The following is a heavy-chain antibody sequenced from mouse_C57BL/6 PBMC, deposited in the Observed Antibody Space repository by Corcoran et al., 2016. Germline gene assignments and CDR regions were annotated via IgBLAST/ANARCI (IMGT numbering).Heavy chain of an antibody. Sequence: QVQLQQSGPELVKPGASVKISCKASGYTFTDYYINWVKQRPGQGLEWIGWIFPGSGSTYYNEKFKGKATLTVDKSSSTAYMELNSLTSEDSAVYYCATPYYGSSYGFAYWGQGTLVTVSA. J-gene: IGHJ3*01. CDR1: GYTFTDYY. D-gene: IGHD1-1*01. V-gene: IGHV1-75*01. CDR2: IFPGSGST. CDR3: ATPYYGSSYGFAY.